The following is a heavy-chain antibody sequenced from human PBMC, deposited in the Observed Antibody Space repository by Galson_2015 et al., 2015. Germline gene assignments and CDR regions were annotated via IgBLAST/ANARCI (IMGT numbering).Heavy chain of an antibody. CDR1: GFTFSSYS. CDR3: ARDIGYWYFDL. J-gene: IGHJ2*01. D-gene: IGHD3-10*01. Sequence: SLRLSCAASGFTFSSYSMNWVRQAPGKGLEWVSVIYSGDSTYYADSVKGRFTISRDNSKNTLYLQMNSLRAEDTAVYYCARDIGYWYFDLWGRGTLVTVSS. V-gene: IGHV3-66*01. CDR2: IYSGDST.